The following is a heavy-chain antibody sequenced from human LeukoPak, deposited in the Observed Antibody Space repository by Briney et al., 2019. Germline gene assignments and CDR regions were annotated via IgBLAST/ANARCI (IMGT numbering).Heavy chain of an antibody. D-gene: IGHD3-10*01. Sequence: ASVKVSCKASGYTFTSYGISWVRQAPGQGLEWMGWISAYNGNTNYAQKLQGRVTMTTDTSTSTAYMELRSLRSDDTAVYYCARGYGSGSTMAPSWFDPWGQGTLVTVSS. J-gene: IGHJ5*02. CDR3: ARGYGSGSTMAPSWFDP. CDR2: ISAYNGNT. V-gene: IGHV1-18*01. CDR1: GYTFTSYG.